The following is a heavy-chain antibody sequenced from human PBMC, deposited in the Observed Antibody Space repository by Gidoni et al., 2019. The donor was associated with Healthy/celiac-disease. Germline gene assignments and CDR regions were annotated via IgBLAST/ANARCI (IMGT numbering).Heavy chain of an antibody. V-gene: IGHV1-2*04. D-gene: IGHD2-15*01. CDR2: INPTRGGT. CDR1: GYTCTGYY. Sequence: QVQLVQSGAEVKKQGASVKVSCKASGYTCTGYYMHWVRQAPGQGLEWLGWINPTRGGTTYAQKFQGWVTMTRDPSISPAYMELSRLRSDDTAVYYCAREGGPYCSGGSCYSAYYYYGMDVWGQGTTVTVSS. J-gene: IGHJ6*02. CDR3: AREGGPYCSGGSCYSAYYYYGMDV.